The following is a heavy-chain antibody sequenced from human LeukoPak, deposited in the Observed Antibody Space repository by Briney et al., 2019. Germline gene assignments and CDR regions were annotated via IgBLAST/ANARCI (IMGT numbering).Heavy chain of an antibody. J-gene: IGHJ6*02. CDR3: ARGSHRGIVATPTYWYGMDV. CDR1: GYTFNTYG. Sequence: GASVKVSCKASGYTFNTYGINWVRQATGQGLEWMGWMNPNSGNTGYAQKFQGRVTMTRNTSISTAYMELSSLRSEDTAVYYCARGSHRGIVATPTYWYGMDVWGQGTTVTVSS. V-gene: IGHV1-8*02. CDR2: MNPNSGNT. D-gene: IGHD5-12*01.